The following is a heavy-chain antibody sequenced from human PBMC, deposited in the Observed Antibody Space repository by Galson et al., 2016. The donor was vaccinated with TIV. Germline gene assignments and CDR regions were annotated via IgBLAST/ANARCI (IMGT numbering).Heavy chain of an antibody. J-gene: IGHJ4*02. V-gene: IGHV4-30-2*01. CDR1: GDSISSGGYS. Sequence: TLPLTCGVSGDSISSGGYSWNWIRQPPGKGLEWIGYIYFGGDTYSNPSLESRVTMSLDTSKNQFSLKLSSVTAADTAIYYFARQNSFSGGGPYFDSWGPGTLVTVSS. D-gene: IGHD3-16*01. CDR3: ARQNSFSGGGPYFDS. CDR2: IYFGGDT.